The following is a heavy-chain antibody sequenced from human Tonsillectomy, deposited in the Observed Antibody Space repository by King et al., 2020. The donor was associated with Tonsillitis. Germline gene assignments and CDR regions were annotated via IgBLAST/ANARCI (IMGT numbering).Heavy chain of an antibody. CDR3: ARGSRVAAYYFDY. V-gene: IGHV4-39*07. CDR2: IYYSGST. CDR1: GGSISSSSYY. Sequence: QLQESGPGLVKPSETLSLTCTVSGGSISSSSYYWGWIRQPPGKGLEWTGSIYYSGSTYYNPSLKSRVTISVDTSKNQFSLKLSSVTAADTAVYYCARGSRVAAYYFDYWGQGTLVTVSS. D-gene: IGHD1-26*01. J-gene: IGHJ4*02.